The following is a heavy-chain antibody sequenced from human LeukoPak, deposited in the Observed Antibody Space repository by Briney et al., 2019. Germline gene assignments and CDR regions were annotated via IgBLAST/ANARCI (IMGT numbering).Heavy chain of an antibody. CDR1: GGSFRSSSYY. CDR3: ANSANYGGNSGYFDY. Sequence: SETLSLTCTVSGGSFRSSSYYWGWIRQTPGKGLEWIGSIYYSGNTYYNPSLKSRVTISIDTSKNQFSLKLSSVTAADTAVYYCANSANYGGNSGYFDYWGQGTLVTVTS. D-gene: IGHD4-23*01. V-gene: IGHV4-39*01. CDR2: IYYSGNT. J-gene: IGHJ4*02.